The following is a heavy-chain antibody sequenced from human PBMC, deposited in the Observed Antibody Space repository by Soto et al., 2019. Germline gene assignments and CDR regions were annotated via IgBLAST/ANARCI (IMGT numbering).Heavy chain of an antibody. J-gene: IGHJ5*02. CDR3: ARDLFFGDRNWLDP. CDR1: GGSISSYY. CDR2: IYYSGST. Sequence: PSETLSLTCTVSGGSISSYYWSWIRQPPGKGLEWIGYIYYSGSTNYNPSLKSRVTISVDTSKNQFSLKLSSVTAADTAVYYCARDLFFGDRNWLDPWGQGTLVTVSS. D-gene: IGHD3-3*01. V-gene: IGHV4-59*01.